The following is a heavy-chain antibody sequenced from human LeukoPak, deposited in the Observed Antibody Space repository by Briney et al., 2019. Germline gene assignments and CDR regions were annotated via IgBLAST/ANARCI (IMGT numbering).Heavy chain of an antibody. J-gene: IGHJ4*02. V-gene: IGHV4-34*01. D-gene: IGHD5-12*01. CDR1: GGSFSGYY. Sequence: SETLSLTCAVYGGSFSGYYWSWIRQPPGKGLEWIGEINHSGSTNYNPSLKSRVTISVDTSKNQFPLKLSSVTAADTAVYYCARGGYSGYGKPFDYWGQGTLVTVSS. CDR3: ARGGYSGYGKPFDY. CDR2: INHSGST.